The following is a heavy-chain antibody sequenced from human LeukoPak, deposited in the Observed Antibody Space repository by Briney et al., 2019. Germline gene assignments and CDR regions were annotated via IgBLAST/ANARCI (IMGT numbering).Heavy chain of an antibody. J-gene: IGHJ4*02. CDR2: IRYDGSNK. D-gene: IGHD6-13*01. V-gene: IGHV3-30*02. Sequence: GGSLRLSCAASGFTFSSYGMHWVRQAPGKGLEWVAFIRYDGSNKYYADSVKGRFTISRDNSKNTLYLQMNSLRAEDTAVYYCAREVYSSSWQDYWGQGTLVTVSS. CDR1: GFTFSSYG. CDR3: AREVYSSSWQDY.